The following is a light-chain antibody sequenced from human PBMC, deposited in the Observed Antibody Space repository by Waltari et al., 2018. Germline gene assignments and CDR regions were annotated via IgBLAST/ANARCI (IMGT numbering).Light chain of an antibody. CDR1: QRVSSN. CDR3: QQYNLYSET. CDR2: GAS. Sequence: EMVMTQSPATLSVSPGERATLSCRASQRVSSNLAWYQQRPGQAPRLLSYGASTRATGIPARFSGSGSGTEFTLTISSLQPDDFATYYCQQYNLYSETFGQGTKVEVK. J-gene: IGKJ1*01. V-gene: IGKV3-15*01.